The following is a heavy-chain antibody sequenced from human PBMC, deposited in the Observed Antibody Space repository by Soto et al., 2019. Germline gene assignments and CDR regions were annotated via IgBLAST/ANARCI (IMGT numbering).Heavy chain of an antibody. CDR2: IIPIFGTA. Sequence: ASVKVSCKASGGTFSSYAISWVRQAPGQGLEWMGGIIPIFGTANYAQKFQGRVTITADESTSTAYMELSSLRSEDTAVYYCARDEIVGATRHFQHWGQGTLVTVSS. V-gene: IGHV1-69*13. CDR3: ARDEIVGATRHFQH. CDR1: GGTFSSYA. D-gene: IGHD1-26*01. J-gene: IGHJ1*01.